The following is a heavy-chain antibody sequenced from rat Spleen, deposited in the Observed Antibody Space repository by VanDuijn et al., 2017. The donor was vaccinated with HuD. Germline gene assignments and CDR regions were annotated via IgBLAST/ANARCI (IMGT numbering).Heavy chain of an antibody. D-gene: IGHD1-12*01. CDR2: ISYDGGRT. V-gene: IGHV5-29*01. J-gene: IGHJ3*01. CDR3: TRDVVAY. CDR1: GFTFSNSG. Sequence: EVQLVESGGGLVQPGRSLKLSCAASGFTFSNSGMAWVRQAPTKGLEWVATISYDGGRTYYPDSVKGRFTISRDNAKSTLYLQMNSLRSEDTATYYCTRDVVAYWGQGTLVTVSS.